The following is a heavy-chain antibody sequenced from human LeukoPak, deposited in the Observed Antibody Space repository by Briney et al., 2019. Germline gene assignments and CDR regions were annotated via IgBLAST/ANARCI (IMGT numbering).Heavy chain of an antibody. J-gene: IGHJ4*02. D-gene: IGHD3-22*01. V-gene: IGHV4-59*01. Sequence: SETLSLTCAVSGGSISRYSWSWIRQPPGKGLEWIGYIYDSGSTNYNPSLKSRVTISVATSKNQFSLKLSSVTAADTAVYYCARVIYYYDSSGYYTYYFDYWGQGTLVTVSS. CDR2: IYDSGST. CDR3: ARVIYYYDSSGYYTYYFDY. CDR1: GGSISRYS.